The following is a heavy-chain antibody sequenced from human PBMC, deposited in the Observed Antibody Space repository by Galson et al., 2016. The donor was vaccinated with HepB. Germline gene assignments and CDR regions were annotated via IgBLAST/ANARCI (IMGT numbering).Heavy chain of an antibody. D-gene: IGHD7-27*01. CDR1: GDSVSTNSAA. CDR3: ARAEANWDGGGDNWFDP. CDR2: TYYRSRWYN. J-gene: IGHJ5*02. Sequence: CAISGDSVSTNSAAWNWIRQSPSRGLEWLGRTYYRSRWYNTYALSVKSRITINPDTSKNQISLQLSSVTPEDTAVYYCARAEANWDGGGDNWFDPWGQGTLVTVYS. V-gene: IGHV6-1*01.